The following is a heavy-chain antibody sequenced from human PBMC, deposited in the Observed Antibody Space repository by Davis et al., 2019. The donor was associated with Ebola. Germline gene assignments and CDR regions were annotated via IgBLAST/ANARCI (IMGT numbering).Heavy chain of an antibody. CDR3: ARGRDGLTYDF. J-gene: IGHJ4*02. D-gene: IGHD5-24*01. CDR1: GGTFSSYA. V-gene: IGHV1-69*06. CDR2: IIPIFGTA. Sequence: SVKFSCNASGGTFSSYAISWVRQAPGQGLEWMVGIIPIFGTANYAQKFQGRVTITADKSTSTAYMELSSLRSEDTAVYYCARGRDGLTYDFWGQGTLVTVSS.